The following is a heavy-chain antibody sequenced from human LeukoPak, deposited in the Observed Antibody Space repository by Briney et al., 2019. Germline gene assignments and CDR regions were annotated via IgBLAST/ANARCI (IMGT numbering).Heavy chain of an antibody. D-gene: IGHD2-2*01. CDR2: IYTSGST. CDR1: GGSISSGSYY. CDR3: ARFSYYCSSTSCYAAEIDY. Sequence: SETLSLTCTVSGGSISSGSYYWSWIRQPAGKGLERIGHIYTSGSTNYNPSLKSRVTISVDTSKNQFSLKLSSVTAADTAVYYCARFSYYCSSTSCYAAEIDYWGQGILVTVSS. J-gene: IGHJ4*02. V-gene: IGHV4-61*09.